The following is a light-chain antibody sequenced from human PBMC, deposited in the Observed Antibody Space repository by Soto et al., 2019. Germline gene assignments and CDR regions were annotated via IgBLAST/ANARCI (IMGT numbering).Light chain of an antibody. CDR2: EVN. CDR1: SSDVGGYKY. Sequence: QSVLTQPPSASGSPGQSVTISCTGTSSDVGGYKYVSWYQQHPGKAPKLMIFEVNKRPSGVPDRFSDSKSGNTASLTVSGLQAEDEADYYCSSYAGINNLGVFGTGTKVTVL. J-gene: IGLJ1*01. V-gene: IGLV2-8*01. CDR3: SSYAGINNLGV.